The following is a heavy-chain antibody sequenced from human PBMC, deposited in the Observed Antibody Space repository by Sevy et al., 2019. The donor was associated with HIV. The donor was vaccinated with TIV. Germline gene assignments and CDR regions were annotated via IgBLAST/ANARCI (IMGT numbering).Heavy chain of an antibody. J-gene: IGHJ6*02. D-gene: IGHD3-3*01. V-gene: IGHV4-31*03. CDR2: IYYSGST. CDR1: GGSISSGGYY. CDR3: ARDRLGITISAEWGGGMDV. Sequence: SETLSLTCTVSGGSISSGGYYWSWIRQHPGKGLEWIGYIYYSGSTYYNPSLKSRVTISVDTSKNQFSLKLSSVTAEDTAVYYCARDRLGITISAEWGGGMDVWGQGTTVTVSS.